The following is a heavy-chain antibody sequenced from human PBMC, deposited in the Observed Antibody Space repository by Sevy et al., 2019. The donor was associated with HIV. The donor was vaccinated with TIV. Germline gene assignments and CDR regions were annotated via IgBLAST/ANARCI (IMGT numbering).Heavy chain of an antibody. CDR3: ARAVTMIVVVTGWFDP. CDR2: IYYSGST. V-gene: IGHV4-31*03. J-gene: IGHJ5*02. Sequence: SETLSLTCTVSGGSISSGGYYWSWIRQHPGEGLEWIGYIYYSGSTYYNPSLKSRATISVDTSKNQFSLKLSSVTAADTAVYYCARAVTMIVVVTGWFDPWGQGTLVTVSS. CDR1: GGSISSGGYY. D-gene: IGHD3-22*01.